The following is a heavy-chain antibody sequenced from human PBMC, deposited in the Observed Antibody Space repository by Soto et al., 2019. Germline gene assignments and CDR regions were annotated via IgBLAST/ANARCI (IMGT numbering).Heavy chain of an antibody. D-gene: IGHD3-22*01. V-gene: IGHV1-8*01. CDR1: GYTFTSYD. CDR2: MNPNSGNT. J-gene: IGHJ4*02. Sequence: ASVKVSCKASGYTFTSYDINWVRQATGQGLEWMGWMNPNSGNTGYAQKFQGRVTIMADKSTSTFYMELNSLRSEDTAVYFCAGRSNYFDSSGYFEYWGQGARVTVSS. CDR3: AGRSNYFDSSGYFEY.